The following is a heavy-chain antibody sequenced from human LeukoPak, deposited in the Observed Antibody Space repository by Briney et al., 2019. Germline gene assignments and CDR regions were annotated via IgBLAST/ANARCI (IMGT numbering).Heavy chain of an antibody. CDR3: ARARYDNSGYWYAFDI. CDR2: IYTSGST. V-gene: IGHV4-4*07. J-gene: IGHJ3*02. Sequence: SETLSLTCTVSGGSISSYYWSWIRQPAGKGLEWIGRIYTSGSTNYNPSLKSRVTMSVDTSKNQFSLKLSSVTAADTAVYYCARARYDNSGYWYAFDIWGQGTMVTVSS. D-gene: IGHD3-22*01. CDR1: GGSISSYY.